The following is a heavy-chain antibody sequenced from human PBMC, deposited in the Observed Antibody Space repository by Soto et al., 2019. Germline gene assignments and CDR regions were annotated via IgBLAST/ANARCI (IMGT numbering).Heavy chain of an antibody. V-gene: IGHV3-30*18. Sequence: PGGSLRLSCAASGFTFSSYGMHWVRQAPGKGLEWVAVISYDGSNKYYADSVKGRFTISRDNSKNTLYLQMNSLRAEDTAVYYCAKDGMTAAVKKNWFDPWGQGTLVTVSS. CDR3: AKDGMTAAVKKNWFDP. D-gene: IGHD6-13*01. CDR2: ISYDGSNK. J-gene: IGHJ5*02. CDR1: GFTFSSYG.